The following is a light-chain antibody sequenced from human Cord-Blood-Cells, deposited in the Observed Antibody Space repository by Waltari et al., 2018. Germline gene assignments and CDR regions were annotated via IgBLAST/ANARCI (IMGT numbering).Light chain of an antibody. CDR1: SSDVGGYNY. CDR3: SSYAGSNNV. Sequence: QSALTQPPSASGSPGQSVTIPCTGTSSDVGGYNYVSWYQQHPGKAPQLMLHGGSKRPSGVPDRFSGAKSGNTASLTGSGLQAEEEAEYYCSSYAGSNNVFGTGTKVTVL. CDR2: GGS. J-gene: IGLJ1*01. V-gene: IGLV2-8*01.